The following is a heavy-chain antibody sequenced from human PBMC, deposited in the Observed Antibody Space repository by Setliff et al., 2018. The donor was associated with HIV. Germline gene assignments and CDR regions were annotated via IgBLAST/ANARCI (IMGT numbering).Heavy chain of an antibody. CDR1: GYTFTYYP. D-gene: IGHD3-10*01. Sequence: GASVKVSCKASGYTFTYYPMHWVRQAPGQRLEWMGWINTDNGYTKYSQKFQGRVTITGDTSASTAYMGLSSLRSEDTAVYYCSVGAGGGGYWGQGTLVTVSS. CDR2: INTDNGYT. V-gene: IGHV1-3*04. J-gene: IGHJ4*02. CDR3: SVGAGGGGY.